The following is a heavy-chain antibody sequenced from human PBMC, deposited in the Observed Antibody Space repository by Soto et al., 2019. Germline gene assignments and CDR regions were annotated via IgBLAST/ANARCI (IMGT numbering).Heavy chain of an antibody. D-gene: IGHD1-7*01. Sequence: GASVKVSCKASGYTFTSYGISWVRQAPGQGLEWMGWISAYNGNTNYAQKLQGRVTMTTDTSTSTAYMELRSLRSDDTAVYYCARDLFNWNYGAGWFAPWGQGTLVTVP. CDR3: ARDLFNWNYGAGWFAP. V-gene: IGHV1-18*01. J-gene: IGHJ5*02. CDR1: GYTFTSYG. CDR2: ISAYNGNT.